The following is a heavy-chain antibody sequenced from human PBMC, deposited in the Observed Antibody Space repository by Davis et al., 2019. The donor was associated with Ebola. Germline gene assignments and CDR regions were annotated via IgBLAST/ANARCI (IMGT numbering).Heavy chain of an antibody. D-gene: IGHD3-16*01. Sequence: ASVKVSCKASGYTFTSYGLSWVRQAPGQGLEWMGWITAYNGNTSYAQKLQGRVTMTTDTSTSTAYMELRSLRSDDTAVYYCARAIWGSGADYWGQGTLVTVSS. J-gene: IGHJ4*02. CDR3: ARAIWGSGADY. CDR2: ITAYNGNT. V-gene: IGHV1-18*01. CDR1: GYTFTSYG.